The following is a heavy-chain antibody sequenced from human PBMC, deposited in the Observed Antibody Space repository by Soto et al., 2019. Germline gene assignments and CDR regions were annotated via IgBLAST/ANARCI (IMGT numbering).Heavy chain of an antibody. Sequence: QVQLVQSGAEVKKLGASVKVSCKASGYTFTNYAVTWVRQAPGQGLEWMGWISAYNGNTKYAQKLRGRVTMTTDTSSSTAYLELRRRRSDDTAVYNCARDSPPVDCWVQRTLVTVSP. J-gene: IGHJ4*02. CDR2: ISAYNGNT. CDR3: ARDSPPVDC. V-gene: IGHV1-18*01. CDR1: GYTFTNYA.